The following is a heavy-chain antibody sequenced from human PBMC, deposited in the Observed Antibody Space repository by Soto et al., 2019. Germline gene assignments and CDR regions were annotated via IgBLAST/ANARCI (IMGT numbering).Heavy chain of an antibody. D-gene: IGHD3-10*01. V-gene: IGHV4-59*08. CDR1: GGSISSYY. Sequence: SETLSLTCTVSGGSISSYYWSWIRQPPGKGLEWIGYIYYSGSTNYNPSLKSRVTISVDTSKNQFSLKLSSVTAADTAVYYCARRGPESITMVRGVVYYYHYYMDVRGKGTTVTVSS. J-gene: IGHJ6*03. CDR3: ARRGPESITMVRGVVYYYHYYMDV. CDR2: IYYSGST.